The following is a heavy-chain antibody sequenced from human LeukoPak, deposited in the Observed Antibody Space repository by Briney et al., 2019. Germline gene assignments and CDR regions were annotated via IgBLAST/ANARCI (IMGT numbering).Heavy chain of an antibody. V-gene: IGHV5-51*01. CDR2: IYPGDSDT. CDR3: ARRLMYYYDSSGYGVAFDI. Sequence: GESLKISCKGSGYSFTNYWIGWVRPMPGKGLELMGVIYPGDSDTIYSPSFQGQVTISADKSIIAAYLQWSSLKASDTAMYYCARRLMYYYDSSGYGVAFDIWGQGTMVTVSS. J-gene: IGHJ3*02. CDR1: GYSFTNYW. D-gene: IGHD3-22*01.